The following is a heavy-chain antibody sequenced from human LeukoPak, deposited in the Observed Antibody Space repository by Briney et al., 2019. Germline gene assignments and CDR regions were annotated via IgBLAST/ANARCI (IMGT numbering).Heavy chain of an antibody. V-gene: IGHV4-30-4*08. CDR1: GGSISSGDYY. J-gene: IGHJ1*01. CDR2: FYYSGST. CDR3: ARVGWAIFGVVIDQYFQH. Sequence: SETLSLTCTVSGGSISSGDYYWSWIRQPPGKGLEWIGYFYYSGSTYYDPSLKSRVTISVDTSKNQFSLKLSSVTAADTAVYYCARVGWAIFGVVIDQYFQHWGQGTLVTVSS. D-gene: IGHD3-3*01.